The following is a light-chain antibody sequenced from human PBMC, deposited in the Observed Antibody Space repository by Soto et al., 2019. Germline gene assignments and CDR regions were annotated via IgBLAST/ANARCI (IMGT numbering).Light chain of an antibody. CDR3: HQYYSWPA. V-gene: IGKV3-15*01. CDR1: QSVFSS. CDR2: GAA. J-gene: IGKJ4*02. Sequence: EIVMTQSPATLSVSLGERVTLSCRASQSVFSSLAWYQQKPGQAPRLLIYGAATGPIGIPARFSGSGSGTEFTLTISSLQSEDFAVYYCHQYYSWPAFGRGTRVEIK.